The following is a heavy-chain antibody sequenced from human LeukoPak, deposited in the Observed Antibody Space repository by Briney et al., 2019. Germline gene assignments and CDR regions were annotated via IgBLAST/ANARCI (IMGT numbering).Heavy chain of an antibody. D-gene: IGHD5-24*01. Sequence: GASVKVSCKASGYTFTSYGISWVRQAPGQGLEWMGWISAYNGNTNYAQKLQGRVTMTTDTSTSTAYMELRSLRSDDTAVYHCARDSRWLQLIAYYFDYWGQGTLVTVSS. CDR2: ISAYNGNT. V-gene: IGHV1-18*01. CDR1: GYTFTSYG. CDR3: ARDSRWLQLIAYYFDY. J-gene: IGHJ4*02.